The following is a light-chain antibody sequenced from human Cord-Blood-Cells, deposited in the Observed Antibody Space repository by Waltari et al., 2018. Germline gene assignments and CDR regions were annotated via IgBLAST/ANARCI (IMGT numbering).Light chain of an antibody. CDR1: QSVLYSSNTKNY. CDR2: WAS. CDR3: QQYYSTPGT. Sequence: DIVMTQSPDSLALSLGERATINFKSSQSVLYSSNTKNYLAWYQKKPGQPPKLLIYWASTRESGVPDRFSGSGSGTECTLTISSLQAEDVAVYYCQQYYSTPGTFGPGTKVEIK. J-gene: IGKJ1*01. V-gene: IGKV4-1*01.